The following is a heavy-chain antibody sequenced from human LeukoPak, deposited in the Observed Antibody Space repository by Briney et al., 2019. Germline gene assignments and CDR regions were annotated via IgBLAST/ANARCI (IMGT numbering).Heavy chain of an antibody. J-gene: IGHJ4*02. CDR3: AKAAAYCGGDCYMYYFDY. D-gene: IGHD2-21*02. CDR2: ISWNSGSI. V-gene: IGHV3-9*01. CDR1: GFTFDDYA. Sequence: GRSLRLSCAASGFTFDDYAMHWVRQAPGRGLEWVSGISWNSGSIGYADSVKGRFTISRDNANNSLYLQMNSLRAEDTALYYCAKAAAYCGGDCYMYYFDYWGQGTLVTVSS.